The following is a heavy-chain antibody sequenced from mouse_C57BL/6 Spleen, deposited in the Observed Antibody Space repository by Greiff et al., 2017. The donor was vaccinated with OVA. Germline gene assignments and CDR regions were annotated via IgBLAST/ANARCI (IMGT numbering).Heavy chain of an antibody. CDR3: ARAGSSGYSFAY. V-gene: IGHV1-82*01. CDR1: GYAFSSSW. CDR2: IYPGDGDT. J-gene: IGHJ3*01. Sequence: QVQLKESGPELVKPGASVKISCKASGYAFSSSWMNWVKQRPGKGLEWIGRIYPGDGDTNYNGKFKGKATLTADKSSSTAYMQLSSLTSEDSAVYFCARAGSSGYSFAYWGQGTLVTVSA. D-gene: IGHD3-2*02.